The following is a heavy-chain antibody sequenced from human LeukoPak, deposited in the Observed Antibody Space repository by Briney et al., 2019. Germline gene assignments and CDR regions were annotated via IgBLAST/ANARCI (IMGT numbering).Heavy chain of an antibody. CDR2: ISGGGSST. J-gene: IGHJ4*02. D-gene: IGHD6-13*01. CDR1: GFTFSSYA. Sequence: GGSLRLSCAASGFTFSSYAMSWVRQAPGKGLEWVSGISGGGSSTYYADSVKGRFTISRDNSKNMLYLQMNSLRAEDTAVYYCAKDLYTSRYACCFDYWGQGTLVTVSS. V-gene: IGHV3-23*01. CDR3: AKDLYTSRYACCFDY.